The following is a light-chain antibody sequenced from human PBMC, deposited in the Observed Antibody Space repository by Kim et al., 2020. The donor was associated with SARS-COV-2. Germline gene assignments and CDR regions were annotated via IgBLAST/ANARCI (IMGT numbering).Light chain of an antibody. CDR1: QDIRND. CDR3: LQHNTYPIT. J-gene: IGKJ5*01. Sequence: SASVGDRVTITCRASQDIRNDLGWYQQNPGRAPKRLIGASSLQSGVPSRFSGSGSGTEFTLTISSLQPEDFATYFCLQHNTYPITFGQGTRLEIK. V-gene: IGKV1-17*01. CDR2: AS.